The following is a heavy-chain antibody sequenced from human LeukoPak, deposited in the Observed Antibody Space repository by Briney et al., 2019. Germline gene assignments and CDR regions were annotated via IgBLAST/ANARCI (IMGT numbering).Heavy chain of an antibody. CDR2: IYHSGST. D-gene: IGHD5-24*01. Sequence: PSQTLSLTCSVSGASISSYTWSWIRQPPRKGLEWIGYIYHSGSTNSNPSPTSRVTISVDTSKNHFSPKLSAVTAADTAVYYWARVGLLQLAWYFDLWGRGTRVTVSS. CDR3: ARVGLLQLAWYFDL. CDR1: GASISSYT. V-gene: IGHV4-59*01. J-gene: IGHJ2*01.